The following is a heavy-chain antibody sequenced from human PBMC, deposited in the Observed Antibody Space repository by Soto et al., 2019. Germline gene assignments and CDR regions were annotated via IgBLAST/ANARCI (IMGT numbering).Heavy chain of an antibody. CDR1: GYTFTNYG. D-gene: IGHD3-10*01. J-gene: IGHJ5*02. Sequence: ASVKVSCKASGYTFTNYGISWVRQAPGQGLEWMGWINTYNGNTNHAQKLQGRVTMTTDTSTSTAYMELRSLRSDDTAVYYCARGVGSGTYYNQYSWFDPWGQGTLMSVSS. CDR3: ARGVGSGTYYNQYSWFDP. V-gene: IGHV1-18*01. CDR2: INTYNGNT.